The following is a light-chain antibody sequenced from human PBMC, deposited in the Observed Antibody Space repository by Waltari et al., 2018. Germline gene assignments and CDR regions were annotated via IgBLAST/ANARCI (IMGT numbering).Light chain of an antibody. CDR3: CSDAGTNTLL. Sequence: QSPLTQPAAVSGSPGQSITISCTGSGSAVGSYFLVSWYQQNPGKAPRLLIYAASRRPSGVSTRFSGSKSGNTASLTISGLQAEDEADYYCCSDAGTNTLLFGGGTKVTVL. CDR2: AAS. CDR1: GSAVGSYFL. V-gene: IGLV2-23*01. J-gene: IGLJ2*01.